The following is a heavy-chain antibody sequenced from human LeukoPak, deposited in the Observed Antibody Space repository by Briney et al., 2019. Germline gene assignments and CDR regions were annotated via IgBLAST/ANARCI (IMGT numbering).Heavy chain of an antibody. CDR3: ARGLSIAAAVLHYYYYGMDV. V-gene: IGHV1-2*04. CDR1: GYTFTGYY. CDR2: INPNSGGT. D-gene: IGHD6-13*01. J-gene: IGHJ6*02. Sequence: GASVKVSCKASGYTFTGYYMHWVRQAPGQGLEWMGWINPNSGGTNYAQKFQGWVTMTRDTSISTAYMELSRLRSDDTAVYYCARGLSIAAAVLHYYYYGMDVWGQGTTVTVSS.